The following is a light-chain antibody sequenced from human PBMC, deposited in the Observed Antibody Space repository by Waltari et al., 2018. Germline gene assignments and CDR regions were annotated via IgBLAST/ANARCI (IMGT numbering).Light chain of an antibody. CDR2: GAS. CDR3: QQYNNWPPS. CDR1: QSITNN. V-gene: IGKV3-15*01. Sequence: IVMPQSPAPLPVSPGERATPSCRASQSITNNLAWFQHKPGQAPRLLIFGASSRATDVPARFSGSGSGTEFTLTISSLQSEDFAVYFCQQYNNWPPSFGPGTKVDIK. J-gene: IGKJ3*01.